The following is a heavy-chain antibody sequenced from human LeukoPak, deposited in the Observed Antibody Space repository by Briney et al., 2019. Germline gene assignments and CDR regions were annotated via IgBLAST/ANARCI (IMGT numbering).Heavy chain of an antibody. CDR1: GFTFSDYY. D-gene: IGHD6-19*01. CDR3: ARDLGYSSGWSTRGLDY. CDR2: ISSGGSTI. Sequence: GGSLRLSCAASGFTFSDYYMGWIRQAPGKGLEWVSYISSGGSTIYYADSVKGRFTISRDNAKNSLYLQMNSLRAEDTAVYYCARDLGYSSGWSTRGLDYWGQGTLVTVSS. V-gene: IGHV3-11*04. J-gene: IGHJ4*02.